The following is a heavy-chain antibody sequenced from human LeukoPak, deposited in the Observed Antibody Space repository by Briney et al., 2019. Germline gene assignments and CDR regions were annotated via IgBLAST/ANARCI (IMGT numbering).Heavy chain of an antibody. J-gene: IGHJ4*02. D-gene: IGHD1-26*01. Sequence: GGSLRLSCAASGFTFRSYAMSWVRQAPGKGLEWVSVISGSGGSTYYADSVRGRFTISRAKNTLYLQMNSLRAEDTAVCYCAKGLYSGSYDGFDSWGQGALVTVSS. CDR3: AKGLYSGSYDGFDS. CDR2: ISGSGGST. CDR1: GFTFRSYA. V-gene: IGHV3-23*01.